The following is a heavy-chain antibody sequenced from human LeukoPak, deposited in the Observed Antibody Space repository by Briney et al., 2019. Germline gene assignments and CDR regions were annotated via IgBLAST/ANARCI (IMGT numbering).Heavy chain of an antibody. V-gene: IGHV3-30*18. CDR2: ISYDGSNK. J-gene: IGHJ4*02. CDR3: AKSYDYDSSGYWAY. CDR1: GFPFSSYG. D-gene: IGHD3-22*01. Sequence: GGSLRLSCAASGFPFSSYGMHWVRQAPGKGLEWVAVISYDGSNKYYADSVKGRFTISRDNSKNTLYLQMNSLRAEDTAVYYCAKSYDYDSSGYWAYWGQGTQVTVSS.